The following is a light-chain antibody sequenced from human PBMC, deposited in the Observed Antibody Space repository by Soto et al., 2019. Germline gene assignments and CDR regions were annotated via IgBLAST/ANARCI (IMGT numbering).Light chain of an antibody. Sequence: DMQMTQSPSTLSASVGDRVTITCRASQSISTSLAWYQQKPGKAPKLLIHDASSLESGVPSRFSGSGSGTEFTPTISSLQPDDFATYYCQQYDSYSTFGQGTKVDIK. CDR1: QSISTS. J-gene: IGKJ1*01. CDR3: QQYDSYST. CDR2: DAS. V-gene: IGKV1-5*01.